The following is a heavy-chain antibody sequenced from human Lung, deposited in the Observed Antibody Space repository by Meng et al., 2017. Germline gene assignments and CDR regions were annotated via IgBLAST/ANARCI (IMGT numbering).Heavy chain of an antibody. J-gene: IGHJ5*02. CDR1: GGSISTSGYY. CDR2: IGHSGIT. Sequence: QPQLQESGPGLVKPSEALSLTGSVSGGSISTSGYYWGWIRQPPRKGLEWIGSIGHSGITYYTPSLKSRVTVSIDTSKSQFSLKLTSVTAADTAVYYCVRSSGWVRTGFDPWGQGTLVTVSS. D-gene: IGHD6-19*01. CDR3: VRSSGWVRTGFDP. V-gene: IGHV4-39*01.